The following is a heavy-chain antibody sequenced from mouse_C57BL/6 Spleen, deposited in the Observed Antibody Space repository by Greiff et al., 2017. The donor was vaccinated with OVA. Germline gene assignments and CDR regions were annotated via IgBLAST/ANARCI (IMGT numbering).Heavy chain of an antibody. D-gene: IGHD6-1*01. V-gene: IGHV3-6*01. CDR2: ISYDGSN. Sequence: EVQLQQSGPGLVKPSQSLSLTCSVTGYSITSGYYWNWIRQFPGNKLEWMGYISYDGSNNYNPSLKNRISITRDTSKNQFFLKLNSVTTEDTATYYCAQVPPLYAMDYWGQGTSVTVSS. CDR3: AQVPPLYAMDY. CDR1: GYSITSGYY. J-gene: IGHJ4*01.